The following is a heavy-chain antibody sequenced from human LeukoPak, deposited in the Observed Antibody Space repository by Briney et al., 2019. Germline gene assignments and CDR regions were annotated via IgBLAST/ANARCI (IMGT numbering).Heavy chain of an antibody. D-gene: IGHD4/OR15-4a*01. CDR3: ARRLTFNWFDP. V-gene: IGHV5-51*01. J-gene: IGHJ5*02. Sequence: GASLQISCKGSGYSFTSYWIGWVRQMPGKGLEWMGIIYPGDSDTRYSPSFQGQVTISADKSISTAYLQWSSLKASDTAMYYCARRLTFNWFDPWGQGTLVTVSS. CDR1: GYSFTSYW. CDR2: IYPGDSDT.